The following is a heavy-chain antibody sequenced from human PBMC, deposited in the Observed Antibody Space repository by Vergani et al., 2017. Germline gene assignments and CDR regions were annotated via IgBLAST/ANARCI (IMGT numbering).Heavy chain of an antibody. V-gene: IGHV3-15*07. J-gene: IGHJ6*02. CDR1: GFSFRNAW. CDR3: TTDPLYCGDGSCYWLRDHHYYGMDV. Sequence: EVQLVESGGGIVKPGGSLRLSCVASGFSFRNAWMNWARRTPGKGLEWVGRIKSTFDRGTTDYAAAVKGRFTISRDDSKNTLFLQMNGLKTEDIGVYYCTTDPLYCGDGSCYWLRDHHYYGMDVWGQGTTVTVSS. D-gene: IGHD2-21*01. CDR2: IKSTFDRGTT.